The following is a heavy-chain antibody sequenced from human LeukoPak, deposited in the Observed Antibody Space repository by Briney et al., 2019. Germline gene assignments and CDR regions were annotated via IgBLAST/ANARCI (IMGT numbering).Heavy chain of an antibody. J-gene: IGHJ4*02. Sequence: SVKVSCKASGFVFTSYGFTWVRQAPGQGLEWMGGIIPIFGTANYAQKFQGRVTITADESTSTAYMELSSLRSEDTAVYYCAKEAASLVAHFDYWGQGTLVTVSS. CDR1: GFVFTSYG. CDR3: AKEAASLVAHFDY. V-gene: IGHV1-69*13. CDR2: IIPIFGTA. D-gene: IGHD6-25*01.